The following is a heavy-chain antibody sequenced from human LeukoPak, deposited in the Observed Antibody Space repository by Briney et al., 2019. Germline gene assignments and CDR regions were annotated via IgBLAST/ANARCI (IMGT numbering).Heavy chain of an antibody. J-gene: IGHJ5*02. CDR3: ARVDYYDSSGTNWLDP. Sequence: ASVKVSCKASGYTFTSYDINWVRQAPGQGLEWMGWMNPNSGNTGYAQKFQGRVTITRNTSISTAYMELSSLRSEDTAVYYCARVDYYDSSGTNWLDPWGQGTLVTVSS. D-gene: IGHD3-22*01. CDR2: MNPNSGNT. V-gene: IGHV1-8*03. CDR1: GYTFTSYD.